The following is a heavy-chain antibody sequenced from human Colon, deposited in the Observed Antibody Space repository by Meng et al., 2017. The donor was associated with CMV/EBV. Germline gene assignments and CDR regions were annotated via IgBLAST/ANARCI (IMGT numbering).Heavy chain of an antibody. V-gene: IGHV3-30*04. Sequence: GESLKISCVASGFTFASYPMNWVRQAPGKGLEWVAFISYDGSKQKYADSVTGRFTISRDTPKDTLYLELNSLKTDDTATYYCVRDKGTGAFDFWGQG. CDR2: ISYDGSKQ. CDR1: GFTFASYP. D-gene: IGHD3/OR15-3a*01. J-gene: IGHJ4*02. CDR3: VRDKGTGAFDF.